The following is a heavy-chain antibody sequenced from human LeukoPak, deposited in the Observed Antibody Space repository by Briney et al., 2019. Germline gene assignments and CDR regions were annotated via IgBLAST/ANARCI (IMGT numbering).Heavy chain of an antibody. CDR2: ISAYNGNT. D-gene: IGHD3-22*01. CDR1: GYTFTSYG. CDR3: ARQGLTYYYDKGNAFDI. V-gene: IGHV1-18*01. J-gene: IGHJ3*02. Sequence: GASVKVSCEASGYTFTSYGISWVRQAPGQGLEWMGWISAYNGNTNYAQKLQGRVTMTTDTSTSTAYMELRSLRSDDTAVYYCARQGLTYYYDKGNAFDIWGQGTMVTVSS.